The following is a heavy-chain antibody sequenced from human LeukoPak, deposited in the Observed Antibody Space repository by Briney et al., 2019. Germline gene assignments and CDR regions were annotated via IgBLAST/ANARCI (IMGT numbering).Heavy chain of an antibody. CDR1: GFMFSAYD. D-gene: IGHD3-16*01. Sequence: PGGSLRLSCVTSGFMFSAYDMNWVRQAPGKGLEWVSAISGRSSHIYYGESVKGRFTISRDNAKNSLYLQMDSLGVEDTAVYYCGRAFPPLRTSSAGDLWGQGTLVIVSS. CDR2: ISGRSSHI. CDR3: GRAFPPLRTSSAGDL. V-gene: IGHV3-21*01. J-gene: IGHJ1*01.